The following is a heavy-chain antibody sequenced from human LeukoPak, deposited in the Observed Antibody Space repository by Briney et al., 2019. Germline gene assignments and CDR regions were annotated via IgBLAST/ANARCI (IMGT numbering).Heavy chain of an antibody. CDR1: GDSVSGAY. V-gene: IGHV4-59*08. J-gene: IGHJ4*02. CDR3: ARHPFATPFDY. D-gene: IGHD2-15*01. Sequence: SETLPLTCTVSGDSVSGAYWSWIRQPPGKGLEWIGYVHYSGDTNYNPSLKSRVTMSLDTSKNQVSLRLSSVTAADTAVYYCARHPFATPFDYWGRGTLLTVSS. CDR2: VHYSGDT.